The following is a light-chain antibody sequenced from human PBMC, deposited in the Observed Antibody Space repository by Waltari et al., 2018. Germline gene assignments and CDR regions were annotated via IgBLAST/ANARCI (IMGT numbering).Light chain of an antibody. CDR1: QSAKTS. CDR3: QQYNIWPWT. CDR2: RAS. J-gene: IGKJ1*01. Sequence: EVVMTPSPATLSVSPGERVTLSCRASQSAKTSLAWYQQTPGQAPRLLIYRASTRAAGVPDRFSGSGSGTEFTLTISSLQSEDSAIYYCQQYNIWPWTFGPGTNVDIK. V-gene: IGKV3D-15*01.